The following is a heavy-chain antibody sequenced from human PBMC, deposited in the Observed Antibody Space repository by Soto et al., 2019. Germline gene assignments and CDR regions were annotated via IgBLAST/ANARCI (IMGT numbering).Heavy chain of an antibody. CDR1: GGTLISYA. V-gene: IGHV1-69*13. Sequence: ASVKVSCKASGGTLISYAISWVRHAPGQGLEWMGGIIPIFGTANYAQKFQGRVTITADESTSTAYMELSSLRSEDTAVYYCARHYYDISGYYYYYGMDVWGQGTTVTAP. CDR3: ARHYYDISGYYYYYGMDV. D-gene: IGHD3-22*01. J-gene: IGHJ6*02. CDR2: IIPIFGTA.